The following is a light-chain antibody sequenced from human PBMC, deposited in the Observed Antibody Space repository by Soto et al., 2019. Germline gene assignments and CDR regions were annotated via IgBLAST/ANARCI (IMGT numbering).Light chain of an antibody. Sequence: DIVMTQSPLSLPVTPGEPASLSCRARQSLSSDLAWYQQKPGQAPRLLIYGASSRATGIPDRFSGSGSGTDFTLTISRLEPEDFAVYYCQQYGSSPPEFTFGPGTKVDIK. CDR1: QSLSSD. J-gene: IGKJ3*01. CDR3: QQYGSSPPEFT. CDR2: GAS. V-gene: IGKV3-20*01.